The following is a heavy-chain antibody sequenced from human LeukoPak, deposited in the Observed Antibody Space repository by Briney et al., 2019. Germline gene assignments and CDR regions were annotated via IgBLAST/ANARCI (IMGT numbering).Heavy chain of an antibody. V-gene: IGHV5-51*01. Sequence: GESLKISCKGSGYSFTSYWIGWVRQMPGKGLEWMGIIYPGDSDTRYSPSFQGQVTISADKSISTAYLQWSSLKASDTAMYYCARLMPPPERRRHAFDIWGQGTMVTVSS. CDR3: ARLMPPPERRRHAFDI. CDR1: GYSFTSYW. CDR2: IYPGDSDT. J-gene: IGHJ3*02. D-gene: IGHD2-2*01.